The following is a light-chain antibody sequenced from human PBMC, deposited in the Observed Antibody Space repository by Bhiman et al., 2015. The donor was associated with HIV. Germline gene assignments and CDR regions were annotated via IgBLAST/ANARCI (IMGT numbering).Light chain of an antibody. V-gene: IGLV2-11*01. Sequence: QSALTQPRSVSGSPGQSVTISCIGTSSDIGDYNYVSWYQHHPGKAPKLIIFDDTKRPSGVSDRFSGSKSGNSASLTISGLQAQDEADYYCWSYAGTEVFGSGTKVTVL. J-gene: IGLJ1*01. CDR1: SSDIGDYNY. CDR3: WSYAGTEV. CDR2: DDT.